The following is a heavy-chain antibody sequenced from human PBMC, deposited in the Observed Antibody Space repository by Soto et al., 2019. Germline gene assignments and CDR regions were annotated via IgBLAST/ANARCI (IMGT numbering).Heavy chain of an antibody. V-gene: IGHV1-69*13. D-gene: IGHD3-22*01. CDR1: GGTFSSYA. Sequence: SVKVSCKASGGTFSSYAISWVRQAPGQGLEWMGGTIPIFGTANYAQKFQGRVTITADESTSTAYMELSSLRSEDTAVYYCARSKGDSSGYYYPYNWFDPWGQGTLVTVSS. CDR2: TIPIFGTA. J-gene: IGHJ5*02. CDR3: ARSKGDSSGYYYPYNWFDP.